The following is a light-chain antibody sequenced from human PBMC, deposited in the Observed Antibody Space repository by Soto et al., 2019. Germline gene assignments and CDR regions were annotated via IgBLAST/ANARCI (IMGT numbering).Light chain of an antibody. V-gene: IGKV2-28*01. CDR2: LGS. CDR3: MQALQTPV. Sequence: DIVRTQSPLSLPVTPGEPASISCRSSQSLLHSNGYNYFDWYLQKPGQSPQLLIYLGSNRASGVPDRFSGSGSGTDFTLKISRVEAEDVGVYYCMQALQTPVFGQGTKVDIK. J-gene: IGKJ1*01. CDR1: QSLLHSNGYNY.